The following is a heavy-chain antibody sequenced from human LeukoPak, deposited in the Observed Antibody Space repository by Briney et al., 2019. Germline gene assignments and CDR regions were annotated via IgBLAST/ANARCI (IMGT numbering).Heavy chain of an antibody. V-gene: IGHV4-4*02. Sequence: GSLRLSCAASGFTFSSYWMSWVRQPPGKGLEWIANIYYSGNTYYNPSLKSRVTISVDTSKNQFSLKLRSVTAADTAVYYCARARRQWLVGANIRGDNPPYYYDYWGQGILVTVSS. CDR3: ARARRQWLVGANIRGDNPPYYYDY. CDR2: IYYSGNT. J-gene: IGHJ4*02. CDR1: GFTFSSYW. D-gene: IGHD6-19*01.